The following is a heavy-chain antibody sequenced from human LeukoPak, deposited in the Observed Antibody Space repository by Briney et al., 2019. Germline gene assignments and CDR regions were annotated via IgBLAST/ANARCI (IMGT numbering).Heavy chain of an antibody. Sequence: PGGSLRLSCATSGFTFSSYWMHGVRQAPGKGLVWVSRINNDGSYTSYAGSVKGRFSISRDNAKNTLYLQMSSLGAEDTAVYYCVRDVGGYWGQGTLVTVSS. D-gene: IGHD3-16*01. CDR2: INNDGSYT. CDR3: VRDVGGY. CDR1: GFTFSSYW. J-gene: IGHJ4*02. V-gene: IGHV3-74*01.